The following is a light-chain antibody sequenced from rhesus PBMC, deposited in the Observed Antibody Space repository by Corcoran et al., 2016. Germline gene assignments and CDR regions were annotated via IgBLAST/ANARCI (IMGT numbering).Light chain of an antibody. J-gene: IGKJ4*01. CDR1: QGISSY. V-gene: IGKV1-32*02. Sequence: DIQMSQSPSSLSASVGDRVTITCRASQGISSYLNWYQQKPGKAPKLLIYYANSLASWVPSRFSGSGAGTEFTLTISSLQPEDFATYYCQQGNSNPLTFGGGTKVELK. CDR2: YAN. CDR3: QQGNSNPLT.